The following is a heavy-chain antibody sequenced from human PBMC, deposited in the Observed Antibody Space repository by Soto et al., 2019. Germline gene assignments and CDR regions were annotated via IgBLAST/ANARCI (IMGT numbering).Heavy chain of an antibody. Sequence: QVHLVRSRAEVKKPGASVKVSCKASGYTFTSYGITWVRQAPGQGLEWMGWISAHNGNTDYAQKLQGRVIVTRDTSTSTAYMELRSLRSDDTAVYYCARGRYGDYWGQGALVTVSS. CDR2: ISAHNGNT. CDR3: ARGRYGDY. J-gene: IGHJ4*02. CDR1: GYTFTSYG. V-gene: IGHV1-18*01. D-gene: IGHD1-1*01.